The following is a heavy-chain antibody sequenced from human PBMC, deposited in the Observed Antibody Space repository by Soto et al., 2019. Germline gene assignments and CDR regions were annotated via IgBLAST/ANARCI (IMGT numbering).Heavy chain of an antibody. CDR2: INSDGSST. J-gene: IGHJ4*02. V-gene: IGHV3-74*01. CDR3: AIRASYYDSSGYFDY. Sequence: GGSLRLSCAASGYTFSSYWMHWVRQAPGKGLVWVSRINSDGSSTSYADSVKGRFTISRDNAKNTLYLQMNSLRAEDTAVYYCAIRASYYDSSGYFDYWGQGTLVTVSS. CDR1: GYTFSSYW. D-gene: IGHD3-22*01.